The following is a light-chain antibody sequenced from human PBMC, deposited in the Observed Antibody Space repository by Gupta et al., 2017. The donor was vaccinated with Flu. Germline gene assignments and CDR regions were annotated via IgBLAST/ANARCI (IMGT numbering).Light chain of an antibody. V-gene: IGLV1-44*01. CDR2: SNN. J-gene: IGLJ2*01. CDR1: SSNIGSNG. Sequence: QSVLTQPPAVSGPPGQWVSISCSGSSSNIGSNGLNWYQQFAGTAPKLLIYSNNQRPAGVPDRFSGSKSGTSASLAISGLQAEDEADYFCSAGDDSLNGVLFGGGTKLTVL. CDR3: SAGDDSLNGVL.